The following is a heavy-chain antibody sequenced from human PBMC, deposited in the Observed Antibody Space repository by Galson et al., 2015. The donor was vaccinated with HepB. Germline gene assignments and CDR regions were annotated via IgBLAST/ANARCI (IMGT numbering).Heavy chain of an antibody. CDR2: IYPGDSDT. V-gene: IGHV5-51*01. J-gene: IGHJ6*02. D-gene: IGHD5-12*01. CDR3: ARQRYSGYPPPYYYGMDV. CDR1: GYSFTSYW. Sequence: QSGAEVKKPGESLKISCKGSGYSFTSYWIGWVRQMPGKGLEWMGIIYPGDSDTRYSPSFQGQVTISADKSISTAYLQWSSLKASDTAMYYCARQRYSGYPPPYYYGMDVWGQGTTVTVSS.